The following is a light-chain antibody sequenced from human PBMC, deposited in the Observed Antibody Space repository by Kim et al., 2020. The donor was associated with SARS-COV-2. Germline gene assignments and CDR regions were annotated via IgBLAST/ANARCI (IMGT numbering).Light chain of an antibody. Sequence: RQTATLTGPVTSSKVGNEGAAWLQQLQGHPPKPLSYRNNNRPSGISERFSASRSGDTASLTITGLQPEDEADYFCSSWDSSLSAWVFGGGTQLTVL. CDR2: RNN. CDR1: SSKVGNEG. V-gene: IGLV10-54*04. J-gene: IGLJ3*02. CDR3: SSWDSSLSAWV.